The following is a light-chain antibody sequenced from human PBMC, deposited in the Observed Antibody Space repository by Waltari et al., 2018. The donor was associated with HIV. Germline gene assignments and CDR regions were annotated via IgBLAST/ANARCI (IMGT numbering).Light chain of an antibody. Sequence: QSALTQPASVSGSPGQSVTISCDVNAYESVAWYQQPPGKAPKVIIYEVSNRPSGLSFRFSGSKSGNTATLTISGLQPEDEADYFCTSYVSGSTPVFGRGTKVTVL. CDR3: TSYVSGSTPV. V-gene: IGLV2-14*01. J-gene: IGLJ2*01. CDR2: EVS. CDR1: DVNAYES.